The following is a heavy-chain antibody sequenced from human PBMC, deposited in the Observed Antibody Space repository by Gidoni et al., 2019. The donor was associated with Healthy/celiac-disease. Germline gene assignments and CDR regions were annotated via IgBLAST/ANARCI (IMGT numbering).Heavy chain of an antibody. Sequence: EVQLVESGGGLVQPGGSLRLSCAASGFTFSSYAMSWVRQAPGKGLEWVSVISGSGGSTYYADSVKGRFTISRDNSKNTLYLQMNSLRAEDTAVYYCAKDRGDCSGGSCYLRYFDLWGRGTLVTVSS. CDR3: AKDRGDCSGGSCYLRYFDL. CDR2: ISGSGGST. V-gene: IGHV3-23*04. D-gene: IGHD2-15*01. CDR1: GFTFSSYA. J-gene: IGHJ2*01.